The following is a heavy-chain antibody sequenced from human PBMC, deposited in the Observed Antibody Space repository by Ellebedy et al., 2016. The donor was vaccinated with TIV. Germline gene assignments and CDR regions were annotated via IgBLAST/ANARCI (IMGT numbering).Heavy chain of an antibody. CDR3: ARVSDGDYNPHFDS. CDR1: RFTFSSYW. CDR2: IKRDGSEK. J-gene: IGHJ4*02. D-gene: IGHD4-17*01. V-gene: IGHV3-7*01. Sequence: GESLKISCAASRFTFSSYWMSWVRQAPGKGLEWVASIKRDGSEKKYVESVKGRFTISRNNANNSVYLQMNSLRADDMAVYYCARVSDGDYNPHFDSWGQGILVTVSS.